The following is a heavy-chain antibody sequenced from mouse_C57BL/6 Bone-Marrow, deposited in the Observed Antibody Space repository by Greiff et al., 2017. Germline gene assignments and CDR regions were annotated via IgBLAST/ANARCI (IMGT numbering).Heavy chain of an antibody. CDR2: IYPTSGRT. V-gene: IGHV1-55*01. J-gene: IGHJ2*01. Sequence: QVQLQQPGAELVKPGASVKMSCKASGYPFTSYWITWVTPRPGQGLEWIGDIYPTSGRTNYNEKFKSKAILTVDTSSNTAYMQLSSLTSEDSAVFYCARSGPLGRSLDYWGQGTTLTVSS. D-gene: IGHD4-1*01. CDR1: GYPFTSYW. CDR3: ARSGPLGRSLDY.